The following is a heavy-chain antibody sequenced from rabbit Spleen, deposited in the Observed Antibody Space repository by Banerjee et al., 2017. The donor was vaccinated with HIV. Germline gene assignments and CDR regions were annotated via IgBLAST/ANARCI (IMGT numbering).Heavy chain of an antibody. CDR2: INTSSGGA. CDR1: GFSLSYNNV. D-gene: IGHD4-1*01. CDR3: ARDLAGVICWNFGL. V-gene: IGHV1S45*01. J-gene: IGHJ4*01. Sequence: QQQLVESGGGLVKPGASLTLTCTASGFSLSYNNVRCWVREAPEKGLERIGGINTSSGGAAYTTWAIGRFTISKTSSTTVTLQMTSLTAADTATYFCARDLAGVICWNFGLWGPGTLVTVS.